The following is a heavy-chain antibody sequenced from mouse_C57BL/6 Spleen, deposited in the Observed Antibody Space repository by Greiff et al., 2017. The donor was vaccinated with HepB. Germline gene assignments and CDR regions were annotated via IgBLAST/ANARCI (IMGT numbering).Heavy chain of an antibody. CDR3: ARDLQYDREAMDY. J-gene: IGHJ4*01. V-gene: IGHV5-4*01. CDR1: GFTFSSYA. CDR2: ISDGGSYT. Sequence: EVKVVESGGGLVKPGGSLKLSCAASGFTFSSYAMSWVRQTPEKRLEWVATISDGGSYTYYPDNVKGRFTISRDNAKNNLYLQMSHLKSEDTAMYYCARDLQYDREAMDYWGQGTSVTVSS. D-gene: IGHD2-3*01.